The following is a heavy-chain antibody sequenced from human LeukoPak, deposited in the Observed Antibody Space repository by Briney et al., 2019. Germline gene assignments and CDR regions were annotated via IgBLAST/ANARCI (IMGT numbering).Heavy chain of an antibody. CDR3: SRDIGYSISSRFDY. D-gene: IGHD6-6*01. CDR1: GGTFSSYA. J-gene: IGHJ4*02. V-gene: IGHV1-69*04. Sequence: SVKVSCKASGGTFSSYAISWVRQAPGQGLEWMGRIIPILGIANYAQKFQGRVTITADKSTSTSYLELRSLRSDDTAVYYCSRDIGYSISSRFDYWGQGALVTVSS. CDR2: IIPILGIA.